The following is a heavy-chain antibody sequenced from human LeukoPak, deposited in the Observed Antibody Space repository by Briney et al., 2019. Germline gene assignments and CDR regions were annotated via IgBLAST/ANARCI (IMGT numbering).Heavy chain of an antibody. CDR1: GGSISSYY. CDR3: AREAGYSSGWSKYYFDY. D-gene: IGHD6-19*01. Sequence: PSETLSLTCTVSGGSISSYYWSWIRQPPGKGLEWIGYIYYSGSTYYNPSLKSRVTISVDTSKNQFSLKLSSVTAADTAVYYCAREAGYSSGWSKYYFDYWGQGTLVTVSS. CDR2: IYYSGST. V-gene: IGHV4-59*12. J-gene: IGHJ4*02.